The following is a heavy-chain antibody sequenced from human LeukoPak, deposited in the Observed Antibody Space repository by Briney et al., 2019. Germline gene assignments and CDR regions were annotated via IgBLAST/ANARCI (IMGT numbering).Heavy chain of an antibody. CDR2: ISYSGHTI. V-gene: IGHV3-11*01. CDR1: GFTFSDHY. D-gene: IGHD1-26*01. J-gene: IGHJ3*02. Sequence: GGSLRLSCAASGFTFSDHYMSWIRQAPGKGLEWVSYISYSGHTIYYADSVKGRFTISRDNAKNSLYLQMNSLRAEDTAVHYCAREAKELGATAFHMWGQGTMVSVSS. CDR3: AREAKELGATAFHM.